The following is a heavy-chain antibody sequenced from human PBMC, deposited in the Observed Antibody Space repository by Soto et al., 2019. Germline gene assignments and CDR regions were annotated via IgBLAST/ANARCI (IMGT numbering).Heavy chain of an antibody. D-gene: IGHD1-1*01. J-gene: IGHJ5*02. V-gene: IGHV1-2*02. CDR2: VNPKSGDT. CDR3: ATGTNGTTGWFHP. Sequence: ASVKVSGKTSGYTFIAYYLHWVRQVPGQGLEWMGWVNPKSGDTNYEQKFQGRLSMTRDTSLSSAHMHLSRLTSDDTAVYYCATGTNGTTGWFHPWGQGTQVTVSS. CDR1: GYTFIAYY.